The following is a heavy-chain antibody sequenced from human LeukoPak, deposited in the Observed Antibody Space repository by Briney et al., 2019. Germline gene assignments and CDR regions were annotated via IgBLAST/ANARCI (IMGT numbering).Heavy chain of an antibody. CDR2: IIPIFGTA. J-gene: IGHJ4*02. CDR1: GGTFSSYA. Sequence: GASVKVSCKASGGTFSSYAISWVRQAPGQGLEWMGGIIPIFGTANYAQKFQGRVTITTDESTSTAYMELSSLRSEDTAVYYCAIKYSGYDLEDDYWGQGTLVTVSS. V-gene: IGHV1-69*05. CDR3: AIKYSGYDLEDDY. D-gene: IGHD5-12*01.